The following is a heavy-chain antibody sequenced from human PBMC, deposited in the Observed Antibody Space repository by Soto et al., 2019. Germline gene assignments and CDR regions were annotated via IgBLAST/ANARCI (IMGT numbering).Heavy chain of an antibody. CDR1: GGSISSSSYY. CDR3: AREGGGYCSGGSCQVDY. J-gene: IGHJ4*02. V-gene: IGHV4-39*02. CDR2: IYYRGNT. D-gene: IGHD2-15*01. Sequence: QLQLQESGPGLVKPSETLSLTCTVSGGSISSSSYYWGWIRQPPGKGLEWIGSIYYRGNTYYNPSLKGRVPISVDTSKNQFPLKLSSVTAADTAVYYCAREGGGYCSGGSCQVDYWGQGTLVTVSS.